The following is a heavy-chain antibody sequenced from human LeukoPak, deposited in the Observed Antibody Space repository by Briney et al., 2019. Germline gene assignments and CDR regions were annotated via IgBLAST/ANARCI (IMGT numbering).Heavy chain of an antibody. V-gene: IGHV1-69*01. CDR2: IIPIFGTA. D-gene: IGHD2-8*01. CDR3: ARHIVLMVYAMLGGGWFDP. CDR1: GGTFSSYA. J-gene: IGHJ5*02. Sequence: SVKVSCKASGGTFSSYAISWVRQAPGQGLEWMGGIIPIFGTANYAQKFQGRVAITADESTSTAYMELSSLRSEDTAVYYCARHIVLMVYAMLGGGWFDPWGQGTLVTVSS.